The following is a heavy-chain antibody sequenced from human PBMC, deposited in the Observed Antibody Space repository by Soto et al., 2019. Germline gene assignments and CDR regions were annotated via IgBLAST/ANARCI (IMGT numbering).Heavy chain of an antibody. CDR2: IYPGESDT. V-gene: IGHV5-51*01. CDR1: GYTFTDYW. CDR3: ARHIINFLHYYYAMDV. Sequence: PGVSPKISCKASGYTFTDYWIGCVRQLPGHGLEWMGMIYPGESDTRYSPSFQGHVTITVDKSTNTTYLQGNALRASDTAMYYCARHIINFLHYYYAMDVWGQGTAVTVSS. J-gene: IGHJ6*02.